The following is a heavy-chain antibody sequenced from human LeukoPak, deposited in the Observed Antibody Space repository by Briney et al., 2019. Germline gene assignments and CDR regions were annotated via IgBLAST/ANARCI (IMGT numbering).Heavy chain of an antibody. CDR3: ARERIRLADAFDI. Sequence: SVKVSCKASGGTFSSYAISWVRQAPGQGLEWMGRIIPIFGTANYAQKFQGRVTITTDESTSTAYMELSSLRSEDTAVYYCARERIRLADAFDIWGQGTMVTVS. V-gene: IGHV1-69*05. CDR2: IIPIFGTA. CDR1: GGTFSSYA. J-gene: IGHJ3*02. D-gene: IGHD6-19*01.